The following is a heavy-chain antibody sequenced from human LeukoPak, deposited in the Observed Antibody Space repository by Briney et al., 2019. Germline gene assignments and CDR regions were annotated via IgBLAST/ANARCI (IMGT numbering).Heavy chain of an antibody. D-gene: IGHD6-13*01. CDR2: ISSSGSTI. Sequence: PGGSLRLSCAASGFTFSDYYMSWIRQAPGKGLEWVSYISSSGSTIYYADSVKGRFTISRDNAKNSLYLQMNSLRAEDTAVYYCARGEAAAGTFYYYYYGMDVWGKGTTVTVSS. CDR1: GFTFSDYY. V-gene: IGHV3-11*01. CDR3: ARGEAAAGTFYYYYYGMDV. J-gene: IGHJ6*04.